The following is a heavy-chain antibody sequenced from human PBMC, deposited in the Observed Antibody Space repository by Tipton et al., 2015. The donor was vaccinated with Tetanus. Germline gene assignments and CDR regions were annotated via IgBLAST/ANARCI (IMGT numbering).Heavy chain of an antibody. CDR1: GFTVSSNY. CDR2: IYSGGST. CDR3: AREAPFSADAFDI. J-gene: IGHJ3*02. D-gene: IGHD1-26*01. Sequence: SLRLSCAASGFTVSSNYMSWVRQAPGKGLEWVSVIYSGGSTYYADSVKGRFTISRGNSKNTLYLQMNSLRAEDTAVYYCAREAPFSADAFDIWGQGTMVTVSS. V-gene: IGHV3-53*01.